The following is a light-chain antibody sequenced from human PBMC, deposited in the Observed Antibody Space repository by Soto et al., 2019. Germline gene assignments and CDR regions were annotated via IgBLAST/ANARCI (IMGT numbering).Light chain of an antibody. CDR2: VAS. V-gene: IGKV3-20*01. CDR1: QSVNSSS. J-gene: IGKJ1*01. Sequence: EIVLTQSPGTLSLSPGERATLSCRASQSVNSSSLAWYQQKPGQAPRLLIYVASIRSTGIPDRFGGSGSGTDFPLTISRLEPEDFAVFYCQQDGSAPRTFGQGTKVEVK. CDR3: QQDGSAPRT.